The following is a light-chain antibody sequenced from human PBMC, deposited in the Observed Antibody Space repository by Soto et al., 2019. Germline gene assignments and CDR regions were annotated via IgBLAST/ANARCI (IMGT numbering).Light chain of an antibody. V-gene: IGKV3-11*01. CDR1: QSVSSY. CDR3: QQRSKG. J-gene: IGKJ3*01. Sequence: EIVLTQSPATLSLSPGERATLSCRASQSVSSYLAWYQQKPGQAPRLLIYDASNRATSIPARFSGSGSGTDFTLTISSLEPEDFAVYYCQQRSKGFGPGTKVDIK. CDR2: DAS.